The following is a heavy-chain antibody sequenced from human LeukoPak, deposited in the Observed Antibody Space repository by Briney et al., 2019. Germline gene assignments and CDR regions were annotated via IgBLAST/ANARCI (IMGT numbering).Heavy chain of an antibody. Sequence: SETLSLTCAVSGVSISGSYYYWGWVRQTPGKGLEWIGEIFRGGKTNYNPSLKSRVTISVDKSKNEFSLNLTSLTAADTAVYYCARDKGPGHSGYDKAFDSWGQGILVTVSS. CDR2: IFRGGKT. D-gene: IGHD5-12*01. V-gene: IGHV4-39*07. CDR3: ARDKGPGHSGYDKAFDS. J-gene: IGHJ5*01. CDR1: GVSISGSYYY.